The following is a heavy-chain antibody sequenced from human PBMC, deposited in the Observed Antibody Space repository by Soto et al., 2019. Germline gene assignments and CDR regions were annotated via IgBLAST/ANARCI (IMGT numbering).Heavy chain of an antibody. CDR1: GGSISSGGYS. CDR2: IYHSGST. CDR3: XXXGGLPRYY. Sequence: QLQLQESGSGLVKPSQTLSLTCAVSGGSISSGGYSWSWIRQPPGKGLEWIGYIYHSGSTYYNPSXXXXXXXXXXXXXXXXXXXXXXXXXXXXAXXXXXXXGGLPRYYWGQGTLVTVSS. V-gene: IGHV4-30-2*01. D-gene: IGHD5-12*01. J-gene: IGHJ4*02.